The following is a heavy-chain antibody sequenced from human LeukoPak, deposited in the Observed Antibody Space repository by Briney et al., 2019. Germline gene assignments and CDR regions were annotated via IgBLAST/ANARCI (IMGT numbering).Heavy chain of an antibody. CDR1: GFSLSPSGVG. Sequence: EPGPTLVKPTQTLTLTCTFSGFSLSPSGVGVGWIRPPPGKALEWLALIYWDDDKRYSPSLKSRLTITKDTSKNQVVLTMTNMDPVDTATYYCAHRGPYCSSTSCYSDWGQGTLVTVSS. V-gene: IGHV2-5*02. J-gene: IGHJ4*02. CDR3: AHRGPYCSSTSCYSD. CDR2: IYWDDDK. D-gene: IGHD2-2*01.